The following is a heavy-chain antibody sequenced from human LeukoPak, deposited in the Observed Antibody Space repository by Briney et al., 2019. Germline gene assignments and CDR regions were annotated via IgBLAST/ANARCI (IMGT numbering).Heavy chain of an antibody. CDR2: IYYSGST. J-gene: IGHJ3*02. V-gene: IGHV4-59*08. CDR3: ARHGPRVVTAREDAFDI. D-gene: IGHD2-21*02. Sequence: KPSETLSLTCTVSGGSISSYHWSWIRQPPGKGLEWIGYIYYSGSTNYNPSLKSRVTVSVDTSKNQFSLKLSSVTAADTAVYYCARHGPRVVTAREDAFDIWGQGTMVTVSS. CDR1: GGSISSYH.